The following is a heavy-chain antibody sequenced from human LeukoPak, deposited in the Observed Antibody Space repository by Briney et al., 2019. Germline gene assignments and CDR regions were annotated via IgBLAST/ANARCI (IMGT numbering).Heavy chain of an antibody. CDR1: GGTFSSYA. CDR3: ATLGSGGSYLTPIVDY. Sequence: GASVKVSCKASGGTFSSYAISWVRQAPGQGLEWMGGIIPIFGTANYAQKFQGRVAITADKSTSTAYMELSSLRSEDTAVYYCATLGSGGSYLTPIVDYWGQGTLVTVSS. D-gene: IGHD2-15*01. CDR2: IIPIFGTA. V-gene: IGHV1-69*06. J-gene: IGHJ4*02.